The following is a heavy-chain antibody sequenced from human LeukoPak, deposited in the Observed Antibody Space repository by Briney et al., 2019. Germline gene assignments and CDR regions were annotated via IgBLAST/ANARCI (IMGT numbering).Heavy chain of an antibody. Sequence: ASVKVSCKVSGYTLTELSMHWVRQAPGQRLEWMGWINAGNENTKYSQKFQGRVSITRDTSASTAYMELSSLISEDTAVYYCARDLYGDYFDYWGQGTLVTVSS. CDR3: ARDLYGDYFDY. CDR1: GYTLTELS. D-gene: IGHD3-16*01. V-gene: IGHV1-3*01. J-gene: IGHJ4*02. CDR2: INAGNENT.